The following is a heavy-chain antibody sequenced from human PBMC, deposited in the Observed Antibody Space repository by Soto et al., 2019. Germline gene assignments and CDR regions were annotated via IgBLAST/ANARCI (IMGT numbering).Heavy chain of an antibody. D-gene: IGHD2-21*02. J-gene: IGHJ6*02. CDR2: ISGSGGST. CDR1: GFTFSSYA. CDR3: AKDLARISVVTAPSMDV. V-gene: IGHV3-23*01. Sequence: PGWSLRLSCAASGFTFSSYAMSWVRQAPGKGLEWVSAISGSGGSTYYADSVKGRFTISRDNSKNTLYLQMNSLRAEDTAVYYCAKDLARISVVTAPSMDVWGQGTTVTVSS.